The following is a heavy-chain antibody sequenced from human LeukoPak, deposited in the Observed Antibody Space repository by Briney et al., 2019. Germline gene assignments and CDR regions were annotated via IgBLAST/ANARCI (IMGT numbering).Heavy chain of an antibody. Sequence: GGSLRLSCAASGFTFSSYSMNWVRQAPGKGLEWVSHITASGTAMFYADSVKGRFTISRDNAKNSLYLQMNSLRAEDTALYYCAKETRESTSDVMDVWGQGTTVTVSS. CDR2: ITASGTAM. CDR3: AKETRESTSDVMDV. D-gene: IGHD2-2*01. CDR1: GFTFSSYS. J-gene: IGHJ6*02. V-gene: IGHV3-48*01.